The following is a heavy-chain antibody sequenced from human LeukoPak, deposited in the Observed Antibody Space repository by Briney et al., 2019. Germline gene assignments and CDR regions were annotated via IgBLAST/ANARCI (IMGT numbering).Heavy chain of an antibody. D-gene: IGHD4-11*01. J-gene: IGHJ6*03. V-gene: IGHV4-34*01. Sequence: PSETLSLTCAVYGGSFSGYYWSWTRQPPGKGLEWIGEINHSGSTNYNPSLKSRVTISVDTSKNQFSLKLSSVTAADTAVYYCASGNDYPYYYYYMDVWGKGTTVTVSS. CDR1: GGSFSGYY. CDR2: INHSGST. CDR3: ASGNDYPYYYYYMDV.